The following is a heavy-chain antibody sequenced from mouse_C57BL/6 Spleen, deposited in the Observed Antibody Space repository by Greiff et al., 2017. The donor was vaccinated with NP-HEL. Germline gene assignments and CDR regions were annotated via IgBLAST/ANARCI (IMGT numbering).Heavy chain of an antibody. V-gene: IGHV1-26*01. CDR2: INPNNGGT. D-gene: IGHD2-1*01. CDR1: GYTFTDYY. J-gene: IGHJ2*01. CDR3: ARSGGNYEYYFDY. Sequence: VQLQQSGPELVKPGASVKISCKASGYTFTDYYMNWVKQSHGKSLEWIGDINPNNGGTSYNQKFKGKATLTVDKSSSTAYMELRSLTSEDSAVYYCARSGGNYEYYFDYWGQGTTLTVSS.